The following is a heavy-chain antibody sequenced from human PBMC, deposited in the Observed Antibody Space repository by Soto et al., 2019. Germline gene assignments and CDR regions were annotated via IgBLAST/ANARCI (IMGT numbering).Heavy chain of an antibody. CDR2: INDSRST. D-gene: IGHD3-10*01. CDR1: GGSFSGYY. J-gene: IGHJ6*03. V-gene: IGHV4-34*01. CDR3: ARGLLLWFGELSRRGGYYYYMDV. Sequence: QVQLQQWGAGLLKPSETLSLTCAVYGGSFSGYYWSWIRQTPGKGLEWIGEINDSRSTNHNPSLKIRVTIVVDTPKNHFSLKLSSVTAADTAVYYCARGLLLWFGELSRRGGYYYYMDVWGKGTTVTVSS.